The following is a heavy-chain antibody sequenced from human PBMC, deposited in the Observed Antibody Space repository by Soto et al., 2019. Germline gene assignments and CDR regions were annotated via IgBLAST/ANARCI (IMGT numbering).Heavy chain of an antibody. V-gene: IGHV5-10-1*03. CDR2: IDPSDSYT. J-gene: IGHJ3*02. Sequence: DVQLVQSGAEVKKPGESLRISCKTSGQRFTNQWINWVRQMPGKTLQWMGKIDPSDSYTKYSPSFQGHVTMSVDESMTTAYLYWSSVRASDTAIYYCTRDQYDLRNGAQDAFDIWGQGTIVVVSS. D-gene: IGHD3-3*01. CDR1: GQRFTNQW. CDR3: TRDQYDLRNGAQDAFDI.